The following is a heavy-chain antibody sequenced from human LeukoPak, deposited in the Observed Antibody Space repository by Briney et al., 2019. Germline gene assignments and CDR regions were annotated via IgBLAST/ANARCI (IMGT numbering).Heavy chain of an antibody. CDR1: GFSFSNYF. D-gene: IGHD1-26*01. J-gene: IGHJ4*02. CDR3: AREASGNYHVFDS. CDR2: ITNTGRST. V-gene: IGHV3-11*04. Sequence: GGSLRPSCEASGFSFSNYFMSWVRQAPGKGLQWVSYITNTGRSTNYADAVKGRFTISRDNAKKSVYLEMTDLRAEDTAVYYCAREASGNYHVFDSWGQGTLVTVSS.